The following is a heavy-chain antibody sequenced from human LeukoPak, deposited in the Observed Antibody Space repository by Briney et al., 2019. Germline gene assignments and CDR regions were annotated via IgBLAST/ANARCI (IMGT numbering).Heavy chain of an antibody. D-gene: IGHD5-12*01. CDR2: ISSSGSTI. J-gene: IGHJ4*02. V-gene: IGHV3-11*01. CDR3: ASFDIVATIFDY. CDR1: GFTFSDYY. Sequence: GGSLRLSCAASGFTFSDYYMSWIRQAPGKGLEWVSYISSSGSTIYYADSVKGRFTISRDNAKNSLYLQMNSLRAEDTAVYYRASFDIVATIFDYWGQGTLVTVSS.